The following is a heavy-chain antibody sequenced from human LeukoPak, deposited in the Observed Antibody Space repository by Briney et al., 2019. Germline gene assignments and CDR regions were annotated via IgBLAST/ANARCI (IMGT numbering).Heavy chain of an antibody. J-gene: IGHJ4*02. Sequence: PGGSLRLSCAASGFTFSSYGMHWVRQAPGKGLEWVSFIRYDGSNKYYADSVKGRFTISRDNSKNTLYLQMNSLRAEDTAVYYCAKDVAVIAAAGYFDYWGQGTLVTVSS. CDR2: IRYDGSNK. CDR3: AKDVAVIAAAGYFDY. D-gene: IGHD6-13*01. CDR1: GFTFSSYG. V-gene: IGHV3-30*02.